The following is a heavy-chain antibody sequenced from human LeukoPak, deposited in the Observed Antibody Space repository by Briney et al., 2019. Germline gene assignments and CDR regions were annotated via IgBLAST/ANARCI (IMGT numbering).Heavy chain of an antibody. CDR2: ISGSGGST. CDR3: AKDYYDSSGYSPEIFDY. Sequence: GGSLRLSCAASGFTFSSYAMSWVRQAPGKGLEWVSAISGSGGSTYYADSVKGRFTISRDNSKNTLYLQMNSLRAEDTAEYYCAKDYYDSSGYSPEIFDYWGQGTLVTVSS. CDR1: GFTFSSYA. J-gene: IGHJ4*02. V-gene: IGHV3-23*01. D-gene: IGHD3-22*01.